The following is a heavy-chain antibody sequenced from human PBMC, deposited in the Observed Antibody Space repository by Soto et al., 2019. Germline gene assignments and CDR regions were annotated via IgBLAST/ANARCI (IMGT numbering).Heavy chain of an antibody. CDR2: MTYDGSDT. CDR1: GFIFSNNG. CDR3: TIVRVADSALDH. V-gene: IGHV3-30*02. Sequence: AGGSLRLSCVGSGFIFSNNGMHWVRQTPGKGLEWVAFMTYDGSDTFYADSVKGRFTISRDNSKNTVFLHMSNLRAEDTAMYYCTIVRVADSALDHWGQGTLVTVSS. J-gene: IGHJ4*02. D-gene: IGHD3-10*02.